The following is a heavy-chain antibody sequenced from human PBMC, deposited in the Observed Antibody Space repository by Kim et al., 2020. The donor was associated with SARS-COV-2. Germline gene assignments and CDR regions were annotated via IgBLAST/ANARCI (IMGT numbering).Heavy chain of an antibody. CDR3: ARENQLLGPFGFDP. CDR2: IYYSGST. V-gene: IGHV4-31*03. D-gene: IGHD2-2*01. Sequence: SETLSLTCTVSGGSISSGGYYWSWIRQHPGKGLEWIGYIYYSGSTYYNPSLKSRVTISVDTSKNQFSLKLSSVTAADTAVYYCARENQLLGPFGFDPWGQGTLVTVSS. J-gene: IGHJ5*02. CDR1: GGSISSGGYY.